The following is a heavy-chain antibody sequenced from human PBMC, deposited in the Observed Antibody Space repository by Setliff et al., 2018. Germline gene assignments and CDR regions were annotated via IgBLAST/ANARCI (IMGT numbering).Heavy chain of an antibody. CDR3: ARISPSYCSKSGCYAAEGY. CDR2: INPDSGDT. V-gene: IGHV1-2*02. J-gene: IGHJ4*02. Sequence: ASVKVSCKTSGYTFTDYFLRWVRQAPGQGLEWLGWINPDSGDTNFAQKFQGRVTMTRDTSITTAYMELHSLRSDDTAVYFCARISPSYCSKSGCYAAEGYWGQGTLVTVSS. D-gene: IGHD2-2*01. CDR1: GYTFTDYF.